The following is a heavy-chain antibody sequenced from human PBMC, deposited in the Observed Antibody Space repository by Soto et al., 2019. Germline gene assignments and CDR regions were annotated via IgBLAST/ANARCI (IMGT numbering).Heavy chain of an antibody. CDR1: GGTFSSYA. CDR3: ARSQGSSTSLEIYYYYYYGMDV. J-gene: IGHJ6*02. D-gene: IGHD2-2*01. CDR2: IIPISGTA. V-gene: IGHV1-69*01. Sequence: QVQLVQSGAEAKKPGSSVKVSCKASGGTFSSYAISWVRQAPGQGLEWMGGIIPISGTANYAQKFQGRVTITADESTSTAYMELSSLRSEDTAVYYCARSQGSSTSLEIYYYYYYGMDVWGQGTMVTVSS.